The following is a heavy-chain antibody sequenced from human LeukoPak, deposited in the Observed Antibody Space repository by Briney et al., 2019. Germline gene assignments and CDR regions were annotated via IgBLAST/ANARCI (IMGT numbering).Heavy chain of an antibody. V-gene: IGHV3-23*01. J-gene: IGHJ4*02. CDR1: GFTFSSYA. Sequence: GGPLRLSCAASGFTFSSYAMSWVRQAPGGGLEGVSANSGSGGSTYYAYSVKGRFTISRDNSKHTLYLQMNSLRAEDTAVYYCAKVVHRAYYYDSRFGYWGQGTLVTVSS. CDR2: NSGSGGST. CDR3: AKVVHRAYYYDSRFGY. D-gene: IGHD3-22*01.